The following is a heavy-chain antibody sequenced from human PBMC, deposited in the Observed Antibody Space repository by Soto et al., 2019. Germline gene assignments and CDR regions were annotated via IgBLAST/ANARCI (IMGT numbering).Heavy chain of an antibody. V-gene: IGHV3-21*01. CDR1: RCSFSRYS. Sequence: SWSACRCSFSRYSMNCVRQAPGKGLEWVSSISSSSSYLYYADCVKGRFTISRANAKNLLYLQMNSLRAEDTAVYYCAADIAVLPAGIPALRSYHYGMNVWRQGTPVTVCS. CDR3: AADIAVLPAGIPALRSYHYGMNV. J-gene: IGHJ6*02. D-gene: IGHD2-2*01. CDR2: ISSSSSYL.